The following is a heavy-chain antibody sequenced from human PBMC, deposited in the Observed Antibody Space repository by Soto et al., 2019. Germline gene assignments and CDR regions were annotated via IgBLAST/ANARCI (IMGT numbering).Heavy chain of an antibody. D-gene: IGHD3-9*01. Sequence: ASVKVSCKASGYTFTSYAMHWVRQAPGQRLEWMVCINAGNGNTKYSQKFQGRVTITRDTSASTAYMELSSLGSEDTAVYYCAREHFDSPGRFYYYYGMDVWGQGTTVTVSS. CDR3: AREHFDSPGRFYYYYGMDV. V-gene: IGHV1-3*01. CDR1: GYTFTSYA. CDR2: INAGNGNT. J-gene: IGHJ6*02.